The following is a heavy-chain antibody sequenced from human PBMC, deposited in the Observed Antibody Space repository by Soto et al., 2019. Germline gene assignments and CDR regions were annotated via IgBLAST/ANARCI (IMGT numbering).Heavy chain of an antibody. CDR2: ISYDGNDK. J-gene: IGHJ6*02. D-gene: IGHD3-9*01. CDR1: GFTFNNYG. Sequence: VGSLRLSCAASGFTFNNYGIHWVRQAPGKGLEWVAAISYDGNDKQYADSVKGRFTISRDNSKNTLYLQMNSLTSEDTAVYYCAKDLARLLYAGLTGYYKHYYYGMDVWGQGTTVTVSS. CDR3: AKDLARLLYAGLTGYYKHYYYGMDV. V-gene: IGHV3-30*18.